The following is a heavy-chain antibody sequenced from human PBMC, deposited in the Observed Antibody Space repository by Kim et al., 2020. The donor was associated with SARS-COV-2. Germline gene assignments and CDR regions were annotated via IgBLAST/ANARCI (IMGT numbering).Heavy chain of an antibody. CDR1: GFTFSDYA. D-gene: IGHD3-10*01. Sequence: GGSLRLSCAASGFTFSDYAMHWVRQAPGKGLEWVSGISGDSGSIGYADSVKGRFTISRDNAKNSLYLQMNSLRAEDTALYYCAKSSDMVRGVIDTIDAFDTWGQGTMVTVSS. CDR3: AKSSDMVRGVIDTIDAFDT. V-gene: IGHV3-9*01. CDR2: ISGDSGSI. J-gene: IGHJ3*02.